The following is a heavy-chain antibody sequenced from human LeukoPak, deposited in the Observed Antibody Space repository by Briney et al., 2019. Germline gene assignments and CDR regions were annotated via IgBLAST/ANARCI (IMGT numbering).Heavy chain of an antibody. V-gene: IGHV1-24*01. CDR1: AYTLTELS. CDR2: FHPEDGET. J-gene: IGHJ1*01. D-gene: IGHD6-19*01. CDR3: ATEVGAVAGTSGFQH. Sequence: GASGTVSCKVSAYTLTELSMHWVRQAPGKGLEWKGGFHPEDGETIYAQKFQSRVTMTEDTSTDTAYMELSSLRSEDTAVYYCATEVGAVAGTSGFQHWGQGTLVTVSS.